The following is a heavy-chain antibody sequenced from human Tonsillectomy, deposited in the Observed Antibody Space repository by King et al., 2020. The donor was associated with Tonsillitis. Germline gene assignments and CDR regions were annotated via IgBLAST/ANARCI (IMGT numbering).Heavy chain of an antibody. CDR3: ARVALGYDFWSGYYKDAFDI. J-gene: IGHJ3*02. Sequence: VQLQQWGAGLLKPSETLSLTCAVYGGSFSGYYWSWIRQPPGKGLEWIGEINHSGSTNYNPSLKSRVTISVDTSKNQFSLKLSSVTAADTAVYYCARVALGYDFWSGYYKDAFDIWGQGTMVTVSS. CDR1: GGSFSGYY. D-gene: IGHD3-3*01. V-gene: IGHV4-34*01. CDR2: INHSGST.